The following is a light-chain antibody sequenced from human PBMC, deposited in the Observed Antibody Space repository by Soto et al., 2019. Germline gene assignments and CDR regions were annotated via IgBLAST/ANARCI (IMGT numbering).Light chain of an antibody. Sequence: QSALTQPPSASGSPEQSVTISCTGTSSDVGGYNYVSWYQQHPGKAPKLMIYEVSKRPSGVPDRFSGSKSGNTASLTVPGLQAEDEADYYCSSYAGSNNLLFGGGTKLTVL. CDR1: SSDVGGYNY. J-gene: IGLJ2*01. V-gene: IGLV2-8*01. CDR3: SSYAGSNNLL. CDR2: EVS.